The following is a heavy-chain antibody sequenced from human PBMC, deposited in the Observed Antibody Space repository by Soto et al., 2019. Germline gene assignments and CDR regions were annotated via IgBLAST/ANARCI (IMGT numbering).Heavy chain of an antibody. Sequence: EVQVLESGGGLVQPGGSLRLSCAGSGFSFSRYAMSWARQAPGKGLEWVSGINDSGDDTDYADSAKGRFTVSRDNSKNILYLQMNSLIVEDTAVYYFAIFDWSFSGGWGQWTTVTVSS. J-gene: IGHJ6*02. V-gene: IGHV3-23*01. CDR1: GFSFSRYA. CDR3: AIFDWSFSGG. CDR2: INDSGDDT. D-gene: IGHD3-9*01.